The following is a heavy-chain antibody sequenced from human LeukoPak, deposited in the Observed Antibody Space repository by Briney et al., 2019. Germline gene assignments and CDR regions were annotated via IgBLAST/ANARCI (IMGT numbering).Heavy chain of an antibody. CDR1: GFTFSSYA. Sequence: PGGSLRLSCAASGFTFSSYAMHWVRQAPGKGLEWVAVISYDGSNKYYADSVKGRFTISRDNSKNTLYLQMNSLRAEDTAVYYCARDQGGTPRGAFDIWGQGTMVTVSS. CDR3: ARDQGGTPRGAFDI. J-gene: IGHJ3*02. D-gene: IGHD2-15*01. V-gene: IGHV3-30*04. CDR2: ISYDGSNK.